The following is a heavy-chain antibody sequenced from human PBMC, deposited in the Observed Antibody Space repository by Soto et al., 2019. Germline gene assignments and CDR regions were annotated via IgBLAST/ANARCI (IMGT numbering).Heavy chain of an antibody. CDR2: ISGSGGSK. J-gene: IGHJ3*02. D-gene: IGHD6-6*01. CDR3: AKNECSSSSDVFDM. V-gene: IGHV3-23*01. CDR1: GFTFSSYA. Sequence: GGSLRLSCAASGFTFSSYAMSWVRQAPGKGLEWVSAISGSGGSKYYADSVRGVFTISREISKNSLYLKLNTLRAEDRALFYCAKNECSSSSDVFDMWAQGKMVTVSS.